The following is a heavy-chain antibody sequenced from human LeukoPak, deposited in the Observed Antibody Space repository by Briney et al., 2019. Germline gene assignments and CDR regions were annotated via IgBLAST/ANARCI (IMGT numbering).Heavy chain of an antibody. J-gene: IGHJ4*02. D-gene: IGHD3-22*01. CDR2: IRYDGSNK. CDR3: AKDAQGGYYDSSVSDY. CDR1: GFTFSNYW. V-gene: IGHV3-30*02. Sequence: PGGSLRLSCAASGFTFSNYWMTWVRQAPGKGLEWVAFIRYDGSNKYYADSVKGRFTISRDNSKNTLYLQMNSLRAEDTAVYYCAKDAQGGYYDSSVSDYWGQGTLVTVSS.